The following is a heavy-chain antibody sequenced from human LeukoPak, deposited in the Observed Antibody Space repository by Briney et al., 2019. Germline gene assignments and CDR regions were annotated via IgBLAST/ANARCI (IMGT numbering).Heavy chain of an antibody. Sequence: ASVKVSCTASGYTFTSYGISWVRQAPGQGLEWMGWISAYNGNTNYAQKLQGRVTMTTDTSTSTAYRELRSLRSDDTAVYYCARDTDRADFELDYWGQGTLVTVSS. J-gene: IGHJ4*02. CDR3: ARDTDRADFELDY. CDR1: GYTFTSYG. D-gene: IGHD3/OR15-3a*01. CDR2: ISAYNGNT. V-gene: IGHV1-18*01.